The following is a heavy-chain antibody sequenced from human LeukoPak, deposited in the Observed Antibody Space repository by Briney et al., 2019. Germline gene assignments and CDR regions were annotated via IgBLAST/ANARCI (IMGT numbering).Heavy chain of an antibody. Sequence: VASVKVSCKASGYTFTSYDINWVRQATGQGLEWMGWMNPNSGNTGYAQKFQGRVTMTRNTSISTAYMELSSLRSEDTAVYYCASLRFLEWLLPPYYYYGMDVWGQGTTVTVSS. V-gene: IGHV1-8*01. CDR3: ASLRFLEWLLPPYYYYGMDV. J-gene: IGHJ6*02. D-gene: IGHD3-3*01. CDR1: GYTFTSYD. CDR2: MNPNSGNT.